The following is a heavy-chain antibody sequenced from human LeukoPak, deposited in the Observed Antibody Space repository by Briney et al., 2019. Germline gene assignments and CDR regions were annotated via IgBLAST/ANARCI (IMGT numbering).Heavy chain of an antibody. CDR1: GYIFTYYW. D-gene: IGHD3-10*01. CDR3: ACRDLLSTRSLP. V-gene: IGHV5-51*01. Sequence: GESLDISCQGFGYIFTYYWIGWVRQVPGKGMEGVGLIFPGDFRPRYNPSFQGQVTLSVDPSISTAYLQWGSLKAWDSAMYYCACRDLLSTRSLPWGQGTLVTVSS. CDR2: IFPGDFRP. J-gene: IGHJ5*02.